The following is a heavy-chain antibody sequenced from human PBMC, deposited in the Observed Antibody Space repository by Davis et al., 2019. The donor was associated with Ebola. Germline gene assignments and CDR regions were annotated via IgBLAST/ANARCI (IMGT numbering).Heavy chain of an antibody. CDR1: GFTFSSYG. J-gene: IGHJ4*02. CDR2: IYSGGST. D-gene: IGHD1-26*01. Sequence: GESLKISCAASGFTFSSYGMHWVRQAPGKGLEWVSVIYSGGSTYYADSVKGRFTISRDNSKNTLYLQMNSLRAEDTAVYYCARGRGSYYFDYWGQGTLVTVSS. V-gene: IGHV3-53*01. CDR3: ARGRGSYYFDY.